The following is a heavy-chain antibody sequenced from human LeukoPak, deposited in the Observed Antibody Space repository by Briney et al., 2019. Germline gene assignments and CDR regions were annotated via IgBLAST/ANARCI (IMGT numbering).Heavy chain of an antibody. D-gene: IGHD2-15*01. J-gene: IGHJ4*02. CDR3: ASLPYCSGGSCYHY. V-gene: IGHV3-74*01. Sequence: GGSLRLSCAASGFTFSSYWMHWVRQAPGKGLVWVSRINSDGSSTRYADSVKGRFTISRDNAKNTLYLQMNSLRAEDTAVYYCASLPYCSGGSCYHYGGQGTLVTVSS. CDR2: INSDGSST. CDR1: GFTFSSYW.